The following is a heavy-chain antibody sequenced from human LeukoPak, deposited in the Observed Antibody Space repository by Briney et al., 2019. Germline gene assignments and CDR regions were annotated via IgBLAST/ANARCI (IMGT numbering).Heavy chain of an antibody. D-gene: IGHD3-10*01. J-gene: IGHJ3*02. Sequence: SETLSLTCTVSGGSISSYYWSWIRQPAGKGLEWIGRIYTSGSTNYNPSLKSRVTMSVDTSKNQFSLKLSSVTAADTAVYYCARESRSPRALGIGDAFDIWGQGTMVTVSS. CDR2: IYTSGST. CDR1: GGSISSYY. CDR3: ARESRSPRALGIGDAFDI. V-gene: IGHV4-4*07.